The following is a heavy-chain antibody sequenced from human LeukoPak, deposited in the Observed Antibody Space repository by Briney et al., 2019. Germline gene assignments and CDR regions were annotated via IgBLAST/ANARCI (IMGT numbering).Heavy chain of an antibody. V-gene: IGHV3-7*01. Sequence: GGSLRLSCAASGFRFNTYWMSWVRQAPGKGLEWVANIKQDGNEKYYADSVKGRFTISRDNAKNSLYLQMNSLRAEDTAVYYCARADWDTAMIDYWGQGTLVTVSS. CDR1: GFRFNTYW. J-gene: IGHJ4*02. CDR2: IKQDGNEK. CDR3: ARADWDTAMIDY. D-gene: IGHD5-18*01.